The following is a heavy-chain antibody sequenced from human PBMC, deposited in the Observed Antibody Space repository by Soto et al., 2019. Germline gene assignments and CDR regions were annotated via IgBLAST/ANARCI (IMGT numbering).Heavy chain of an antibody. V-gene: IGHV3-30-3*01. CDR1: GFTFSSYA. J-gene: IGHJ6*02. CDR3: ARDRLRYNWNAFPYCYYGMDV. Sequence: QVQLVESGGGVVQPGRSLRLSCAASGFTFSSYAMHWVRQAPGKGLEWVAVISYDGSNKYYADSVKGRFTISRDNSKNTLYLQMNSLRAEDTAVYYCARDRLRYNWNAFPYCYYGMDVWGQGTTVTVSS. CDR2: ISYDGSNK. D-gene: IGHD1-1*01.